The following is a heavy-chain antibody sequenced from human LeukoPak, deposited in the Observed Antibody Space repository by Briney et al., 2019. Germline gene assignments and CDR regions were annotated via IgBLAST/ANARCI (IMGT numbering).Heavy chain of an antibody. D-gene: IGHD3-16*02. CDR3: ARVCYDYVWGSYRTGDYFDY. Sequence: PSETLSLTCAVYGGSFSGYYWSWIRQPPGKGLEWSGEINHSGSTNYNPSLKSRVTISVDTSKNQFSLKLSSVTAADTAVYYCARVCYDYVWGSYRTGDYFDYWGQGTLVPVSS. J-gene: IGHJ4*02. CDR2: INHSGST. CDR1: GGSFSGYY. V-gene: IGHV4-34*01.